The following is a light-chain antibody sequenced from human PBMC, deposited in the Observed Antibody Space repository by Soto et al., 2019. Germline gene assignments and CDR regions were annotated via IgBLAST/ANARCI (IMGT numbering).Light chain of an antibody. CDR3: SSYAGTVTLL. CDR2: EVT. Sequence: QSALTQPASVSGSPGQSITISCTGTSGDVAIYDLVSWYQQYPGKAPQLIIYEVTKRPSGVSNRFSGSKSGNTASLTISGLQAEDEGDYYCSSYAGTVTLLFGGGTKLTVL. CDR1: SGDVAIYDL. V-gene: IGLV2-23*02. J-gene: IGLJ3*02.